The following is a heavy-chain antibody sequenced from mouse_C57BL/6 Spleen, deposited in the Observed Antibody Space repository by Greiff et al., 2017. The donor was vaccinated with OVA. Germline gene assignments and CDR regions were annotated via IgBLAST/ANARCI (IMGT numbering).Heavy chain of an antibody. CDR2: IDPEDGDT. V-gene: IGHV14-1*01. Sequence: EVQVQQSGAELVRPGASVKLSCTASGFNIKDYYMHWVKQRPEQGLEWIGRIDPEDGDTEYAPKFQGKATMTADTSSNTAYLQLSSLTSEDTAVYYCTTDDGYYLFAYWGQGTLVTVSA. CDR1: GFNIKDYY. CDR3: TTDDGYYLFAY. D-gene: IGHD2-3*01. J-gene: IGHJ3*01.